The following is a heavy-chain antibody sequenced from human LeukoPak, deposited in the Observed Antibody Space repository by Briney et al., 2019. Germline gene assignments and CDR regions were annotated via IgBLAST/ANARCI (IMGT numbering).Heavy chain of an antibody. Sequence: GGSLRLSCAASGFTFSSYAMSWVRQAPGKGLEWVSAISDSGDSTYYADSVKGRFTISRDNSKNTLYLQMNSLRAEDTAVYYCAKTGIVGATTEDYWGQGTLVTVSS. V-gene: IGHV3-23*01. J-gene: IGHJ4*02. CDR2: ISDSGDST. CDR3: AKTGIVGATTEDY. CDR1: GFTFSSYA. D-gene: IGHD1-26*01.